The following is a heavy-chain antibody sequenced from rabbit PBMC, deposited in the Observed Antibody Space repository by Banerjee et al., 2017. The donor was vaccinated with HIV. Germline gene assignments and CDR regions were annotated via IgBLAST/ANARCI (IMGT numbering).Heavy chain of an antibody. D-gene: IGHD1-1*01. CDR2: IYTGSDNT. CDR1: GFDFSSYG. J-gene: IGHJ4*01. V-gene: IGHV1S40*01. Sequence: QSLVESGGGLVQPGGSLKLSCKASGFDFSSYGISWVRQAPGKGLEWIGCIYTGSDNTSNASWAKGRFACSKTSSNTVTMQMTSLTVANTATYFCARDLTDVIGWNFGWWGPGTLVTVS. CDR3: ARDLTDVIGWNFGW.